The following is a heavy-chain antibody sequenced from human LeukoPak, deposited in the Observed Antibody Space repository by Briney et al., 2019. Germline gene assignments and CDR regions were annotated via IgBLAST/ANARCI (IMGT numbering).Heavy chain of an antibody. CDR3: ARESLGPPYYFDY. CDR1: GASISSGTDY. V-gene: IGHV4-61*02. J-gene: IGHJ4*02. D-gene: IGHD1-26*01. CDR2: IYTSGST. Sequence: PSPTLSLTCNVSGASISSGTDYWSWIRQPAGTGLEWIGRIYTSGSTKCNPSLKSRVTISIDTSKNQFSLKLTSVTAADTAVYYCARESLGPPYYFDYWGQGTLVTVSS.